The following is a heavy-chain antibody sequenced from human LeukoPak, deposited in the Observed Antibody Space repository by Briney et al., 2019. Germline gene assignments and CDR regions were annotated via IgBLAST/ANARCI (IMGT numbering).Heavy chain of an antibody. J-gene: IGHJ4*02. CDR3: ARREVYGDYYQGQTYFDY. D-gene: IGHD4-17*01. Sequence: GGSLRLSCAASGFTFRSCELSWIRQAPGKGLEWLSKISGSSSYTNYADSVKGRFTISRDNADNSLYLHMNGLRAEDTAVYYCARREVYGDYYQGQTYFDYWGQGTLVTVSS. V-gene: IGHV3-11*03. CDR2: ISGSSSYT. CDR1: GFTFRSCE.